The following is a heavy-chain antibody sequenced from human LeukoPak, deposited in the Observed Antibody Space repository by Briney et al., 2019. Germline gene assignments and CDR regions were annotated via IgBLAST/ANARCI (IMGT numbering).Heavy chain of an antibody. CDR3: ARAIWTSTVTTYYLDY. CDR1: GYSFTNYA. J-gene: IGHJ4*02. Sequence: ASVKVSCKASGYSFTNYAIHWVRQAPGQRLEWMGWINAGNGKTKYSQKFQGRVTITRDTSATTAYMELSSLRSEDTAMYYCARAIWTSTVTTYYLDYWGRGTLVTVSS. D-gene: IGHD4-17*01. V-gene: IGHV1-3*01. CDR2: INAGNGKT.